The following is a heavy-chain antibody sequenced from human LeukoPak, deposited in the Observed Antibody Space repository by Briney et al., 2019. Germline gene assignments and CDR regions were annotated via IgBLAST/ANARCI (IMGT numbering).Heavy chain of an antibody. V-gene: IGHV3-33*01. CDR1: GFTFSSYG. J-gene: IGHJ4*02. CDR3: ARISGYYDSSGHEANYFDY. CDR2: IWYDGSNK. Sequence: GGSLRLSCAASGFTFSSYGMHWVRQAPGKGLEWVAVIWYDGSNKYYADSVKGRFTISRDNSKHTLYLQMNSPRAEDTAVYYCARISGYYDSSGHEANYFDYWGQGTLVTVSS. D-gene: IGHD3-22*01.